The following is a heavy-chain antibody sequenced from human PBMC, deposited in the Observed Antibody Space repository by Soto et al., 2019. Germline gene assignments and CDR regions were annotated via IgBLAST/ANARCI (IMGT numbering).Heavy chain of an antibody. CDR1: GGSISIYY. CDR2: IYYSGST. J-gene: IGHJ3*02. CDR3: ARDLYSSSSDAFDI. V-gene: IGHV4-59*01. Sequence: ESLCRTGTVSGGSISIYYLSWIRQPPGKGLEWIGYIYYSGSTNYNPSLKSRVTISVDTSKNQFSLKLSSVTAADTAVYYCARDLYSSSSDAFDIWGQGTMVTVS. D-gene: IGHD6-13*01.